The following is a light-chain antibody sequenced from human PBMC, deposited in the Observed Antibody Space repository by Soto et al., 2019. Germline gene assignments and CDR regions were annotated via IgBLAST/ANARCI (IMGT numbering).Light chain of an antibody. V-gene: IGLV2-8*01. CDR2: EVN. J-gene: IGLJ1*01. CDR3: SSYAGSSNV. Sequence: HSLLTQPPALPGSPGQSVDISSNGTSSDVGGYNYVSWYQQHPGKAPKLMIYEVNKRPSGVPDRFSGSKSANTASLTVSGLQADDEADYYCSSYAGSSNVFGPGTKVTVL. CDR1: SSDVGGYNY.